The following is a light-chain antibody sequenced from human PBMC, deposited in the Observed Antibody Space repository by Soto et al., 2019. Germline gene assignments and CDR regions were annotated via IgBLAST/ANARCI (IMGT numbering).Light chain of an antibody. CDR1: QNIGIY. J-gene: IGKJ1*01. Sequence: DIQLTQSPSSLSASVGDRVTITCRASQNIGIYLNWYHQKAGKAPKLLVFGASTLQSGVPPRLSGSGSGTEFTLSIGSLQPEDFATYYCQHSYANPRTFGQGTKVELK. CDR2: GAS. CDR3: QHSYANPRT. V-gene: IGKV1-39*01.